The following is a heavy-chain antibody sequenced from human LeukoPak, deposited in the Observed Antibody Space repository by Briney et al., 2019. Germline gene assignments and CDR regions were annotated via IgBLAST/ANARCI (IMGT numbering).Heavy chain of an antibody. Sequence: GASVKVSCKASGYTFTSYGISWVRQAPGQGLEWMGWISAYNGNTNYAQKLQGRVTMTTDTSTSTAYMELRSLRSDDTAVYYCARSSGKAYCGGDCYSPAVYWGQGTLVTVSS. V-gene: IGHV1-18*01. J-gene: IGHJ4*02. CDR1: GYTFTSYG. CDR2: ISAYNGNT. CDR3: ARSSGKAYCGGDCYSPAVY. D-gene: IGHD2-21*02.